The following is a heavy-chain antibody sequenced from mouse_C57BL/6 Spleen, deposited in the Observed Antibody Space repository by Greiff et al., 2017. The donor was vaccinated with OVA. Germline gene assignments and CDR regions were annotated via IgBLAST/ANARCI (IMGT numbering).Heavy chain of an antibody. Sequence: VQLQQSGAELARPGASVKLSCKASGYTFTSYGISGVKQRTGQGLEWIGEIYPRSGNTYYNEKFKGKATLTADKSSSTAYMELRSLTSEDSAVYFCARSGYDYGDYFDYWGQGTTLTVSS. CDR2: IYPRSGNT. CDR3: ARSGYDYGDYFDY. J-gene: IGHJ2*01. V-gene: IGHV1-81*01. D-gene: IGHD2-4*01. CDR1: GYTFTSYG.